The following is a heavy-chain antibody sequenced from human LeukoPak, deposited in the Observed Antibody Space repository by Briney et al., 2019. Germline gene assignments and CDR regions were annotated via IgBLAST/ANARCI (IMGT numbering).Heavy chain of an antibody. CDR2: INHSGST. V-gene: IGHV4-34*01. D-gene: IGHD3-10*01. J-gene: IGHJ6*03. CDR1: GGSFSGYY. Sequence: SETLSLTCAVYGGSFSGYYWSWIRQPPGKGLEWIGEINHSGSTNYNPSLKSRVTISVDTSKNQFSLKLSSVTAADTAVYYCARKVTMVRGVIITRYYYMDVWGKGTTVTVSS. CDR3: ARKVTMVRGVIITRYYYMDV.